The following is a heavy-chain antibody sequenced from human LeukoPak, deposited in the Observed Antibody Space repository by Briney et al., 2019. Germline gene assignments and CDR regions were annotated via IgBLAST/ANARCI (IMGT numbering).Heavy chain of an antibody. CDR3: ARAGSSGWLNGGYFDF. V-gene: IGHV3-48*02. J-gene: IGHJ4*02. CDR2: INSSSSTI. Sequence: AGGSLRLSCAASGFTFSTYSMNWVRQAPGKGLEWVSYINSSSSTIYYADSVKGRFTVSRDDAKNSLYLQMNSLRDEDTAVYYCARAGSSGWLNGGYFDFWGQGTLVTVSS. CDR1: GFTFSTYS. D-gene: IGHD6-19*01.